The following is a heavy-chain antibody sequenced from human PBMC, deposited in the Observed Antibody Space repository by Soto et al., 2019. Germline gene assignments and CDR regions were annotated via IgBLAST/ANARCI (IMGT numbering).Heavy chain of an antibody. V-gene: IGHV4-34*02. D-gene: IGHD3-3*01. CDR3: ARGRSYTWTF. Sequence: QVQVQQWGAGLLKPSETLSLTCAVYGGSFNDYWWSWIRQSPGGGMEWIGEIFQSVTTKYNPSLKSRVTMSIDTSKSQVSLKLTSVTAADTAIYYCARGRSYTWTFGGQGSLVAVSS. CDR1: GGSFNDYW. CDR2: IFQSVTT. J-gene: IGHJ4*02.